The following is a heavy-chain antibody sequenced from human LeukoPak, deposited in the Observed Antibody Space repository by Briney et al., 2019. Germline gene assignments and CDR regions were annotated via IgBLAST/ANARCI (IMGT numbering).Heavy chain of an antibody. V-gene: IGHV4-39*07. D-gene: IGHD3-22*01. CDR1: GGSISSGDYY. CDR2: INHSGST. CDR3: ARGYYDSSGYLAFDI. Sequence: SETLSLTCTVSGGSISSGDYYWSWIRQPPGKGLEWIGEINHSGSTNYNPSLKSRVTISVDTSKNQFSLKLSSVTAADTAVYYCARGYYDSSGYLAFDIWGQGTMVTVSS. J-gene: IGHJ3*02.